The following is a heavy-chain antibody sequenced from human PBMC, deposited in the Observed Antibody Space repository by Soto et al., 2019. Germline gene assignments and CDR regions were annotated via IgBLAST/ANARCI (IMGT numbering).Heavy chain of an antibody. D-gene: IGHD3-10*01. V-gene: IGHV3-23*01. CDR3: ARGSSELGY. J-gene: IGHJ4*02. Sequence: EVQLLESGGGLVQPGGSLRLSCVVSGFTFSSHSMRWVRQAPGKGLEWVSSISTSGSGTYHADSVKGRFAIYRDNSKNALFLQMYSRRAEDTAEYYCARGSSELGYWGQGTLVTVSS. CDR2: ISTSGSGT. CDR1: GFTFSSHS.